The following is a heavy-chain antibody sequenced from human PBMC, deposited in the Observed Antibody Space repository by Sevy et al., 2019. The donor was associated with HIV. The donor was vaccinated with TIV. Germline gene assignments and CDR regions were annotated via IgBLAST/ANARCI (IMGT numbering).Heavy chain of an antibody. Sequence: GGSLRLSCEASGFTVSGNYMAWVRLAPGKGLEWVSLIDSGGSTYYAYSVKGRFSISRDNAKNTLYLQMNPLRAEDTALYFCARVGYYDASCYYYYYYGMDVWGQVTTVTVSS. V-gene: IGHV3-66*01. D-gene: IGHD3-22*01. CDR3: ARVGYYDASCYYYYYYGMDV. CDR2: IDSGGST. CDR1: GFTVSGNY. J-gene: IGHJ6*02.